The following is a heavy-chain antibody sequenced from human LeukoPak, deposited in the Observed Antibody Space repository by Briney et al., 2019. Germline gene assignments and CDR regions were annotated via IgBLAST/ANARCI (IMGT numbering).Heavy chain of an antibody. V-gene: IGHV4-34*01. D-gene: IGHD2-21*02. CDR2: INHSGST. CDR1: GGSFSPYY. Sequence: SDTLSLTCAVYGGSFSPYYWSWIRQPPGKGLEWIGEINHSGSTNYNPSLKSRVTISVDTSKNQFSLKLSSVTAADTAVYYCARGGFYCGGDCYVDYWGQGTLVTVSS. CDR3: ARGGFYCGGDCYVDY. J-gene: IGHJ4*02.